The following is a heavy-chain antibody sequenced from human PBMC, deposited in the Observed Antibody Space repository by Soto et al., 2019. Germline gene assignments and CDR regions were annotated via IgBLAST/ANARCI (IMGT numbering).Heavy chain of an antibody. CDR2: INAGGTSI. CDR3: ARDYLVVPHRVIDY. Sequence: GGSLRLSCVGSGFSFSSYWVHWVRQPPGKGLEWVSRINAGGTSISYADSVKGRFTISRDNSKNTLYLQMNSLRAEDTAVYYCARDYLVVPHRVIDYWGQGTLVTVSS. V-gene: IGHV3-74*01. J-gene: IGHJ4*02. D-gene: IGHD2-2*01. CDR1: GFSFSSYW.